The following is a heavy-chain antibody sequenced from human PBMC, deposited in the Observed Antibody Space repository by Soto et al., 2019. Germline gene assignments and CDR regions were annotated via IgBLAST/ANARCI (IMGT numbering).Heavy chain of an antibody. CDR3: ANEGTYDILTGYPIIAFDI. CDR2: ISSSSSTI. Sequence: GGSLRLSCAASGFTFSSYSMNWVRQAPGKGLEWVSYISSSSSTIYYADSVKGRFTISRDNAKNSLYLQMNSLRAEDTAVYFCANEGTYDILTGYPIIAFDIWGQGTMVTVSS. D-gene: IGHD3-9*01. CDR1: GFTFSSYS. J-gene: IGHJ3*02. V-gene: IGHV3-48*01.